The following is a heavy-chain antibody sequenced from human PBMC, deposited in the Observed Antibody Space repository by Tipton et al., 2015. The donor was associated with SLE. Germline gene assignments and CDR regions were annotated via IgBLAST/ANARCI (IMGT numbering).Heavy chain of an antibody. Sequence: GSLRLSCEVYGGSFSGYYWSWIRQVPGKALEWVSTISGDGANTYYADSAKGRFTISRDNSKNTLYLQMNTLRVDDTATYYCAKRGFDSNGYYYDAFDLWGQGTVVTVSS. V-gene: IGHV3-23*01. CDR1: GGSFSGYY. D-gene: IGHD3-22*01. CDR2: ISGDGANT. CDR3: AKRGFDSNGYYYDAFDL. J-gene: IGHJ3*01.